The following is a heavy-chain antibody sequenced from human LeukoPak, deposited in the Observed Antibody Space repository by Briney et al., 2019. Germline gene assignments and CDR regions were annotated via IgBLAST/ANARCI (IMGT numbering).Heavy chain of an antibody. CDR3: AKKGSGTAGWFDP. CDR1: GFTFSSYA. J-gene: IGHJ5*02. V-gene: IGHV3-23*01. Sequence: GGSLRLSCAASGFTFSSYAMSWVRQAPGKGLEWVSAISAGGDRTYYADSVKGRFTISRDNSKNTLYLQMNSLRVEDTAVYYCAKKGSGTAGWFDPWGQGTLVTVSS. CDR2: ISAGGDRT. D-gene: IGHD3-10*01.